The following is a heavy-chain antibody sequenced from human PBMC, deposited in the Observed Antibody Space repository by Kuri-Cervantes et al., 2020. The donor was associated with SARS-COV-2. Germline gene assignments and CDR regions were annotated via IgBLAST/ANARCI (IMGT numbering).Heavy chain of an antibody. V-gene: IGHV4-39*01. CDR2: IYYSGST. J-gene: IGHJ5*02. CDR3: ARHMEENERATNWFDP. D-gene: IGHD2/OR15-2a*01. CDR1: GGSINSSSYY. Sequence: GSLRLSCTVSGGSINSSSYYWGWICQPPGKGLEWIGSIYYSGSTYYNPSLKSRVTISVDTSKNQFSLKLSSVTAADTAMYYCARHMEENERATNWFDPWGQGTLVTVSS.